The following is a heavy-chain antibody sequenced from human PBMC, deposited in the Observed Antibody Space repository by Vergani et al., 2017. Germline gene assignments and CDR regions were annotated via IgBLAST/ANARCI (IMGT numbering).Heavy chain of an antibody. D-gene: IGHD4-17*01. J-gene: IGHJ6*02. CDR2: VFYSGFT. Sequence: QVQLQESGPGLVKPSETLSLTCIVSGGSVSSGSYYWSWIRQPPGRGLEWIADVFYSGFTNYNPSLKSRVTISIDTAKNQFSLKRNSVTAADTAVYYCARAPDYGDYGLDVWGQGTTVTVSS. CDR1: GGSVSSGSYY. CDR3: ARAPDYGDYGLDV. V-gene: IGHV4-61*01.